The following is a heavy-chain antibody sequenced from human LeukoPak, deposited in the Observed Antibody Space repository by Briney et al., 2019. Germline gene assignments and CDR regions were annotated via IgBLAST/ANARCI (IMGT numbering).Heavy chain of an antibody. V-gene: IGHV4-39*01. Sequence: SETLSLTCTVSGGSIISSSYYWGWIRQPPGKGLEWIGMIHYSGRTYYNTSLMSRVTISVDTSKDQFSLKLTSVSAADTAVYYSARLPVYSSGWQADFWGQGTLGTVSS. CDR3: ARLPVYSSGWQADF. D-gene: IGHD6-19*01. CDR2: IHYSGRT. J-gene: IGHJ4*02. CDR1: GGSIISSSYY.